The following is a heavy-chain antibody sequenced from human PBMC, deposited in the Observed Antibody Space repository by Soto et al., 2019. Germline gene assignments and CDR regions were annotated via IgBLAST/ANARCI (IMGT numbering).Heavy chain of an antibody. CDR1: GFSLTTSGVG. J-gene: IGHJ4*02. CDR3: AREMYYSTYFDS. CDR2: IYWDDAH. D-gene: IGHD3-10*01. V-gene: IGHV2-5*02. Sequence: QITLKESGPTLVRPTQTLTLTCTFSGFSLTTSGVGVGWIRQPPGKALEWLALIYWDDAHRYSPSLKTRLTIRKGXSKNQVVLTMTKLDPADTATYYCAREMYYSTYFDSWGQGTLVTVSS.